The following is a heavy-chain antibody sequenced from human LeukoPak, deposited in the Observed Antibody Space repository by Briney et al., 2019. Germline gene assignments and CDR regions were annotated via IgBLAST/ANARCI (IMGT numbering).Heavy chain of an antibody. CDR2: IYYSGST. J-gene: IGHJ4*02. V-gene: IGHV4-59*01. Sequence: PSETLSLTCTVSGGSISSYYWSWIRQPPGKGLEWIGYIYYSGSTNYNPSLKSRVTISVDTSKNQFSLRLSSVTAADTAVYYCARIGSGSGHFDYWGQGTLVTVSS. CDR1: GGSISSYY. CDR3: ARIGSGSGHFDY. D-gene: IGHD3-10*01.